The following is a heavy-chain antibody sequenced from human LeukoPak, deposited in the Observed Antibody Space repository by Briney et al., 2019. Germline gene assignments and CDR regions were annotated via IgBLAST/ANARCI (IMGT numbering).Heavy chain of an antibody. D-gene: IGHD2-21*01. V-gene: IGHV5-51*01. J-gene: IGHJ1*01. CDR1: GYIFNNYW. CDR2: IYPGDSDT. Sequence: GESLQISCKGSGYIFNNYWIGWVRQLPGKGLEWMGIIYPGDSDTTYSPSFQGQVTISADKSISTAYLQWSSLKASDTAMYYCARLYSTKYFQHWGQGTLVTVSS. CDR3: ARLYSTKYFQH.